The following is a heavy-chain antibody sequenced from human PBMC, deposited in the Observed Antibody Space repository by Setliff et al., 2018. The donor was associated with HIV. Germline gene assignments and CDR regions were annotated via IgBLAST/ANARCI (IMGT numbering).Heavy chain of an antibody. D-gene: IGHD5-12*01. J-gene: IGHJ5*02. V-gene: IGHV4-4*07. CDR1: GASTNAYF. Sequence: SETLSLTCNVSGASTNAYFLSWVRHPAGKGLEWIGHIYTSGITNHNPSLKSRVTMSLDTSKEQFSLKLSSVTAADTAVYYCASLAGGAWLHPGPWGQGTLVTVSS. CDR3: ASLAGGAWLHPGP. CDR2: IYTSGIT.